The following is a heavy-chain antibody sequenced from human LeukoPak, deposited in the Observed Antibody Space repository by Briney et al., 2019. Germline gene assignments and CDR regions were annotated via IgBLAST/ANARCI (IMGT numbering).Heavy chain of an antibody. CDR3: ARGCRDGYSNYWYFDL. CDR2: IYYSGST. CDR1: GGSISSSSYY. J-gene: IGHJ2*01. D-gene: IGHD5-24*01. V-gene: IGHV4-39*07. Sequence: SETLSLTCTVSGGSISSSSYYWGWIRQPPGKGLEWIGSIYYSGSTYYNPSLKSRVTISVDTSKNQFSLKLSSVTAADTAVYYCARGCRDGYSNYWYFDLWGRGTLVTVSS.